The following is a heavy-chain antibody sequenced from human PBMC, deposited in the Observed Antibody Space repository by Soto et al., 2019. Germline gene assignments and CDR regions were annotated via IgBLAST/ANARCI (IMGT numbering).Heavy chain of an antibody. J-gene: IGHJ6*02. CDR1: GGTFSSYA. D-gene: IGHD2-15*01. Sequence: SVKVSCKASGGTFSSYAISWVRQAPGQGLEWMGGIIPIFGTANYAQKFQGRVTITADESTSTAYMELSSLRSEDTAVYYCASRSLGYCSGGSCRDPYYYYGTDVWGQGTTVTVSS. CDR3: ASRSLGYCSGGSCRDPYYYYGTDV. V-gene: IGHV1-69*13. CDR2: IIPIFGTA.